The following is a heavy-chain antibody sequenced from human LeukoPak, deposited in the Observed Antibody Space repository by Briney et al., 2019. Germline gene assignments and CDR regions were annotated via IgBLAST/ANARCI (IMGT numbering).Heavy chain of an antibody. CDR3: ARRGSSSWYGYYYYGMDV. J-gene: IGHJ6*02. V-gene: IGHV4-59*08. D-gene: IGHD6-13*01. CDR2: IYYSGST. Sequence: SETLSLTCTVSGGSISSYYWSWIRQPPGKGLEWIGYIYYSGSTNYNPSLKSRVTISVDTSKNQFSLKLSSVTAADTAVYYCARRGSSSWYGYYYYGMDVWGQGTTVTAS. CDR1: GGSISSYY.